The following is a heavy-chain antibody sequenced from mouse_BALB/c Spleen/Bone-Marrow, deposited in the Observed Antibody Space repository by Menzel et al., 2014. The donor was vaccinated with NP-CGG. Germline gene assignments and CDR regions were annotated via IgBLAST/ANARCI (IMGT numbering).Heavy chain of an antibody. V-gene: IGHV1-80*01. CDR1: GYTFSNYW. CDR2: IYPGDGDT. CDR3: ASRGDYSYAMDY. D-gene: IGHD2-4*01. Sequence: QVQLQRSGAELVRPGSSVKISCKASGYTFSNYWMNWMKQRPGQGLEWIGQIYPGDGDTNYIGKFTGKATLTADKSSSTAYMQLSSLTSEDSAVYFCASRGDYSYAMDYWGQGTSVTVSS. J-gene: IGHJ4*01.